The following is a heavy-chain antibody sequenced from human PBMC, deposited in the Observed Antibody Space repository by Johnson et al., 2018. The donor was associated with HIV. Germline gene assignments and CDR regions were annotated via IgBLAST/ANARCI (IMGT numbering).Heavy chain of an antibody. V-gene: IGHV3-30-3*01. Sequence: QVQLVESGGGGAQPGRSLRLPCAASGFTFSSYAMHWVSQAPGKGLEWVAVISYDGSNKYYADSVKCRITISRDNSKNTLYLQMNSQRAEDTAVYYCAKDIAAEYTNGGTLDVWGQGTMVTVSS. D-gene: IGHD6-19*01. CDR1: GFTFSSYA. CDR2: ISYDGSNK. J-gene: IGHJ3*01. CDR3: AKDIAAEYTNGGTLDV.